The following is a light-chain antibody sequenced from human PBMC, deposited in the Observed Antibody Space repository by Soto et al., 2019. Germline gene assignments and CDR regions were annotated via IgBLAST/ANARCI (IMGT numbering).Light chain of an antibody. CDR2: LNSDGSH. CDR3: QTWGTGIEV. V-gene: IGLV4-69*01. Sequence: QSVLTQSPSASASLGASVKLTCTLSSGHSSYTIAWHQQQPEKGPRYLMTLNSDGSHSKGDGIPDRFSGSSSGAERYLSISSLQSDDAADYYCQTWGTGIEVFGGGTKLTVL. J-gene: IGLJ3*02. CDR1: SGHSSYT.